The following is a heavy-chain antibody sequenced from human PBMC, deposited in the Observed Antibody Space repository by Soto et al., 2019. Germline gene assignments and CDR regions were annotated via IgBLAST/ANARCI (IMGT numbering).Heavy chain of an antibody. D-gene: IGHD1-26*01. V-gene: IGHV1-18*01. CDR1: GYTFTSYG. J-gene: IGHJ5*02. Sequence: GASVKVSCKASGYTFTSYGISWVRQAPGQGLEWMGWISAYNGNTNYAQKLQGRVTMTTDTSTSTAYMELRSLRSDDTAVYYCARVRGYSGSYFILWFDPWGQGTLVTVS. CDR3: ARVRGYSGSYFILWFDP. CDR2: ISAYNGNT.